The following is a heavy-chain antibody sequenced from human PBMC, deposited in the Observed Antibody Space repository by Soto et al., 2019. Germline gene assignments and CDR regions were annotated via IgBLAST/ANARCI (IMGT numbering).Heavy chain of an antibody. CDR2: IHYSGSA. CDR1: GASISSGGAYY. D-gene: IGHD5-18*01. Sequence: SETLSLTCAVSGASISSGGAYYWSWIRQSPGKGLEWIGYIHYSGSAYYNSSLKSRVTMSVDTSKNQFSLKLSSVTAADTAVYYCARGYGRNFDYWGQGTLVTVSS. J-gene: IGHJ4*02. V-gene: IGHV4-31*11. CDR3: ARGYGRNFDY.